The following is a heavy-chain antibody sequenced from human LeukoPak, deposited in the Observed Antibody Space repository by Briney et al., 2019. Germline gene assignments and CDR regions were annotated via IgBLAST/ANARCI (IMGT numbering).Heavy chain of an antibody. Sequence: PGGSLRLSCAASGFTFSRFGMHWVRQAPGKGLEWEAVIWFDGSSTYYADSVKGRFTISRDNAKNTLYLQMNSLRVEDTAVYYCVRDKEVVTGIGWFDPWGQGTLVTVSS. D-gene: IGHD2-21*02. CDR3: VRDKEVVTGIGWFDP. CDR1: GFTFSRFG. CDR2: IWFDGSST. V-gene: IGHV3-33*01. J-gene: IGHJ5*02.